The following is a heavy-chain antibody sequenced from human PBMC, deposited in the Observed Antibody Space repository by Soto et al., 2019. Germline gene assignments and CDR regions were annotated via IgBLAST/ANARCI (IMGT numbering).Heavy chain of an antibody. D-gene: IGHD3-22*01. Sequence: SQTMSLTCTVYGGSFSDYDWSRIRQPTGKGLEWIGEITHSGSTNYNPSLKRRVTISVDTAKNQFSLKLSSVTAAETAVYFCARGSYYYDRQNWFDPWGEGTLVTVSS. CDR3: ARGSYYYDRQNWFDP. V-gene: IGHV4-34*01. J-gene: IGHJ5*02. CDR1: GGSFSDYD. CDR2: ITHSGST.